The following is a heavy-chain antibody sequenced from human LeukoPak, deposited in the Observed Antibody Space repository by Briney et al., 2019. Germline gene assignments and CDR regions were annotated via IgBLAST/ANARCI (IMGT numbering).Heavy chain of an antibody. Sequence: PSETLSLTCTVCGGSISSSRYYWGWIRQPPGKGLEWIGSIYYSGSTYYNPSLKSRVTISVDTSKNQFSLKLSSVTAADTAVYYCARVLSSGWYDYWGQGTLVTVSS. V-gene: IGHV4-39*01. J-gene: IGHJ4*02. CDR3: ARVLSSGWYDY. CDR2: IYYSGST. CDR1: GGSISSSRYY. D-gene: IGHD6-19*01.